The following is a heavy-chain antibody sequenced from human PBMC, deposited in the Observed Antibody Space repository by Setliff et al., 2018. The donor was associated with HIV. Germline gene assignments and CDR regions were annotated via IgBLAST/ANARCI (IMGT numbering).Heavy chain of an antibody. CDR2: IYYTGGT. J-gene: IGHJ5*02. V-gene: IGHV4-59*01. CDR1: GGSISSYY. D-gene: IGHD6-6*01. CDR3: ARAAPTGLDWFRP. Sequence: SSETLSLTCTVSGGSISSYYWSWIRQPPGRELEWIGYIYYTGGTNYNPSLNSRVTISIDTSKNHFSLKLISVTAADTAGYYCARAAPTGLDWFRPWGQGTLVTVSS.